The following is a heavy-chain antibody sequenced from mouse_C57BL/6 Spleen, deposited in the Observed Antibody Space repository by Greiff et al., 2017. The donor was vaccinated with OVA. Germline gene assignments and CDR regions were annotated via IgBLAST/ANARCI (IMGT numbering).Heavy chain of an antibody. CDR2: INPSNGGT. CDR3: ARSYYRGDWFAY. J-gene: IGHJ3*01. V-gene: IGHV1-53*01. D-gene: IGHD2-12*01. Sequence: QVQLKQPGTELVKPGASVKLSCKASGYTFTSYWMHWVKQRPGQGLEWIGNINPSNGGTNYNEKFKSKATLTVDKSSSTAYMQLSSLTSEAAAVYYCARSYYRGDWFAYWGQGTLVTVSA. CDR1: GYTFTSYW.